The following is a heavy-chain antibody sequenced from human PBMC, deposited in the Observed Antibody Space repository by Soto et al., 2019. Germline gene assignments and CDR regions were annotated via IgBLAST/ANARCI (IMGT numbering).Heavy chain of an antibody. CDR1: EFTFSSYA. CDR3: AKDIGPLHCSGGNCSFPFDL. V-gene: IGHV3-23*01. D-gene: IGHD2-15*01. J-gene: IGHJ2*01. Sequence: EVQLLESGGGLVQPGGSLRLSCAASEFTFSSYAMSWARQAPGKGLAWVSSISGSGGSTYYRGSLNRRRTISRDNSKNTLYLQMNSLRAEDTAVYYLAKDIGPLHCSGGNCSFPFDLWGRGTLVTVSS. CDR2: ISGSGGST.